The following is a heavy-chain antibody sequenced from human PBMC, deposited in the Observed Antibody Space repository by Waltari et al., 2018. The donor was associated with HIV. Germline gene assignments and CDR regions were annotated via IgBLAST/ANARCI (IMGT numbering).Heavy chain of an antibody. CDR1: GFTFSNAW. CDR3: SAGDFWSGYRDY. D-gene: IGHD3-3*01. CDR2: IKSKTDGGTT. Sequence: EVQLVESGGGLVKPGGSLRLSCAASGFTFSNAWMSWVCQAPGKGLEWVGRIKSKTDGGTTDYAAPVKGRFTISRDDSKNTLYLQMNSLKTEDTAVYYCSAGDFWSGYRDYWGQGTLVTVSS. J-gene: IGHJ4*02. V-gene: IGHV3-15*01.